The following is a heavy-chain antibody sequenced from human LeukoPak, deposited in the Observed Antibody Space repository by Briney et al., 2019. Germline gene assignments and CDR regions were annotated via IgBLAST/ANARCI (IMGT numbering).Heavy chain of an antibody. CDR2: IYPGDSDT. V-gene: IGHV5-51*01. Sequence: GESLKISCQGSGYSFTTYWIAWVRQMPRKGPEWIGIIYPGDSDTRYSPSFQGQVTMSADKSISTAYLQWSSLKASDTAMYYCARLHRIEAAGGKFDPWGQGTPVTVSS. CDR1: GYSFTTYW. J-gene: IGHJ5*02. D-gene: IGHD6-13*01. CDR3: ARLHRIEAAGGKFDP.